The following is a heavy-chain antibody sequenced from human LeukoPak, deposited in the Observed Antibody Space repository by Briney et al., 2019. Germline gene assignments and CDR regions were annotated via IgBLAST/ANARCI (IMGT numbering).Heavy chain of an antibody. D-gene: IGHD3-22*01. J-gene: IGHJ4*02. CDR2: INHSGST. Sequence: SETQSLTCAVYGGSFSGYYWSWIRQPPGKGLEWIGEINHSGSTNYNPSLKSRVTISVDTSKNQFSLKLSSVTAADTAVYYCARAPHYYDSSGYEDWGQGTLVTVSS. CDR1: GGSFSGYY. V-gene: IGHV4-34*01. CDR3: ARAPHYYDSSGYED.